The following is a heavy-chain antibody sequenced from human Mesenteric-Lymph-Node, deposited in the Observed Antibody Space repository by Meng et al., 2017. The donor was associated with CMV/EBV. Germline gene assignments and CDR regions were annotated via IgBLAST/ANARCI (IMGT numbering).Heavy chain of an antibody. CDR3: ARPLVNYDFWSGYMFDP. D-gene: IGHD3-3*01. CDR1: TFTGYY. V-gene: IGHV1-2*02. J-gene: IGHJ5*02. Sequence: TFTGYYMHWVRQAPGQGLEWMGWINPNSGGTNYAQKFQGRVTMTRDTSISTAYMELSRLRSDDTAVYYCARPLVNYDFWSGYMFDPWGQGTLVTVSS. CDR2: INPNSGGT.